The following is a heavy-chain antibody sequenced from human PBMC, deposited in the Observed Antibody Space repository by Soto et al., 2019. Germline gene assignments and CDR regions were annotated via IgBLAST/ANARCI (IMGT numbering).Heavy chain of an antibody. D-gene: IGHD4-17*01. CDR3: ARVRGDDYGDRDAFDI. CDR1: GYTFTSYG. Sequence: QVQLVQSGAEVKKPGASVKVSCKASGYTFTSYGISWVRQAPGQGLEWMGWISAYNGNTNYAQKLQGRVTMTTDTSTSTAYRELRRLRSDDTAVYYCARVRGDDYGDRDAFDIWGQGTMVTVSS. J-gene: IGHJ3*02. V-gene: IGHV1-18*01. CDR2: ISAYNGNT.